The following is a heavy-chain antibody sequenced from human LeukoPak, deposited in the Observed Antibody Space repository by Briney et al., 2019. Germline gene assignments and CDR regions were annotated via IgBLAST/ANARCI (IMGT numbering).Heavy chain of an antibody. V-gene: IGHV3-33*01. J-gene: IGHJ4*02. D-gene: IGHD3-22*01. CDR3: ARDLADSSDSYGVFDY. CDR2: IWYDGSNK. CDR1: GFTFSNYA. Sequence: PGGSLRLSCAAFGFTFSNYAMHWVRQAPGKGLEWVAVIWYDGSNKYYADSVKGRFTISRDNSKNTLYLQMNSLRAEDTAVYYCARDLADSSDSYGVFDYWGQGTLVTVSS.